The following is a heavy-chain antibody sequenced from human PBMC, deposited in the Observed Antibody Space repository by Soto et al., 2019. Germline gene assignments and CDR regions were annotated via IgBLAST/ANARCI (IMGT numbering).Heavy chain of an antibody. CDR1: GFTFSSYS. V-gene: IGHV3-21*01. D-gene: IGHD2-2*01. CDR3: ARLSTRDAFDI. CDR2: ISSSSYI. Sequence: GGSLRLSCAAYGFTFSSYSMNWVRQAPGKGLEWVSSISSSSYIYYADSVKGRFTISRDNAKNSLYLQMNSLRAEDTAVYYCARLSTRDAFDIWGQGTMVTVSS. J-gene: IGHJ3*02.